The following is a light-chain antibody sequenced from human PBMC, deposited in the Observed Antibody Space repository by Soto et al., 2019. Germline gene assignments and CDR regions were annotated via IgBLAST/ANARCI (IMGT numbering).Light chain of an antibody. CDR2: EVS. V-gene: IGLV2-14*01. CDR1: SSDVGGYNY. J-gene: IGLJ1*01. CDR3: TSYTSSITYV. Sequence: QSALTQPASVSGSPGQSITISCPGTSSDVGGYNYVSWYQQHPGKAPKLMIYEVSNRPSGVSNRFSGSKSGSTASLTISGLQAEDEADYYRTSYTSSITYVFGTGTKVTVL.